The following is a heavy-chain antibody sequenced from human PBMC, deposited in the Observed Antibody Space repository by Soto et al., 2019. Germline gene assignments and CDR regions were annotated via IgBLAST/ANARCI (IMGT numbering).Heavy chain of an antibody. V-gene: IGHV1-18*01. J-gene: IGHJ4*02. CDR2: INPYNAKT. CDR3: ARGSDSLGW. CDR1: GYTFTNYG. D-gene: IGHD6-19*01. Sequence: QVQLVQSGAEVKKPGASVKVSCKASGYTFTNYGITWVRQAPGQGLERMGWINPYNAKTNSAQKFQGRVSITTDTSSSTAYMEALSLRSDDTAIYYCARGSDSLGWWGQGTLVTVSS.